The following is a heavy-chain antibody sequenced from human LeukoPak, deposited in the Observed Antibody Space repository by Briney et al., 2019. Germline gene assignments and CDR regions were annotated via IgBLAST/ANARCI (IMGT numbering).Heavy chain of an antibody. V-gene: IGHV1-2*02. J-gene: IGHJ3*02. CDR1: GYTFTGYY. D-gene: IGHD3-3*01. Sequence: ASVKVSCKASGYTFTGYYMHWVRQAPGQGLEWMGWINPNSGGTNYAQKFQGRVTMTRDTSISTAYMELSRLRSDDTAVYYCARGYNFWSGYYDAFDIWGQGTMVTVSS. CDR3: ARGYNFWSGYYDAFDI. CDR2: INPNSGGT.